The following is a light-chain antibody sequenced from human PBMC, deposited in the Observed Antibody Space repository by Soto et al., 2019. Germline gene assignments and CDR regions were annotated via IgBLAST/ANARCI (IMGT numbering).Light chain of an antibody. CDR1: QTISSW. CDR2: KAS. V-gene: IGKV1-5*03. CDR3: QNFDSAPQT. J-gene: IGKJ1*01. Sequence: DIQMTQSPSTLSGSVGDRVTITCRASQTISSWLAWYQQKPGKAPKLLIYKASTLKSGVPSRFSGGGSGTEFTLTISSLQPEDVATYYCQNFDSAPQTFGQGTKVDIK.